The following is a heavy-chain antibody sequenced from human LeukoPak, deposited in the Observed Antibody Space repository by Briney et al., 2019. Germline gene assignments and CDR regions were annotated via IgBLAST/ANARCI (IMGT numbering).Heavy chain of an antibody. CDR2: IKQDGSEK. V-gene: IGHV3-7*01. CDR3: ARDGYSYEQDY. Sequence: PGGSLRLSCAASGFTFSSYEMNWVRQAPGKGLEWVANIKQDGSEKYYVDSVKGRFTISRDNAKNSLYLQMNSLGAEDTAVYYCARDGYSYEQDYWGQGTLVTVSS. J-gene: IGHJ4*02. D-gene: IGHD5-18*01. CDR1: GFTFSSYE.